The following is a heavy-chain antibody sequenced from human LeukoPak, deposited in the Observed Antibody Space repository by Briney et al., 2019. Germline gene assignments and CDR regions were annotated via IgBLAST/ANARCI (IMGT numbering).Heavy chain of an antibody. Sequence: PGGSLRLSCAASGFTFSIYSMNWVRQAPGNGLEWVSSISSSSSYIYYADSVKGRFTISRDNAKNSLYLQMNSLRAEDTAVYYCASVLYCSGGGCYHDAFDIWGQGTMVTVSS. CDR2: ISSSSSYI. V-gene: IGHV3-21*01. J-gene: IGHJ3*02. CDR1: GFTFSIYS. CDR3: ASVLYCSGGGCYHDAFDI. D-gene: IGHD2-15*01.